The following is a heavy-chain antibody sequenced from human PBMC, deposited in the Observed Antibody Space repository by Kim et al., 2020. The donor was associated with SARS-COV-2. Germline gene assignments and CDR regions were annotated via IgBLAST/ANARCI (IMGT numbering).Heavy chain of an antibody. Sequence: ADSVKGRFTISRDNSKNTLYLQMNSLRAEDTAVYYCARDHDSGSYRYFDYWGQGTLVTVSS. J-gene: IGHJ4*02. CDR3: ARDHDSGSYRYFDY. D-gene: IGHD1-26*01. V-gene: IGHV3-53*01.